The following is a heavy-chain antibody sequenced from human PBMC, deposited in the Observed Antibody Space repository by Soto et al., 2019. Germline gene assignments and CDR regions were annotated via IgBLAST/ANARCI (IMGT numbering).Heavy chain of an antibody. V-gene: IGHV4-31*03. D-gene: IGHD3-22*01. CDR1: GGSISSGGYY. J-gene: IGHJ6*02. CDR3: AREDSSGYNYYGMDV. Sequence: PSETLSLTCTVSGGSISSGGYYWSWIRQHPGKGLEWIGYIYYSGSTYYNPSLKSRVTISVDTSKNQFSLKLSSVTAADTAVYYCAREDSSGYNYYGMDVWGQGTTVTVS. CDR2: IYYSGST.